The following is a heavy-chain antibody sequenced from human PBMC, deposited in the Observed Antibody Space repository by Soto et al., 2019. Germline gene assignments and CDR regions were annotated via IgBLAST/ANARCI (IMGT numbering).Heavy chain of an antibody. CDR2: IIPIFGTA. V-gene: IGHV1-69*13. CDR1: GGTFSSYA. Sequence: SVKVSCKVSGGTFSSYAISWVRQAPGQGLEWMGGIIPIFGTANYAQKFQGRVTITADESTSTAYMELSSLRSEDTAVYYCARGDWNDYYYYYYGMDVWGQGTTVTVSS. CDR3: ARGDWNDYYYYYYGMDV. J-gene: IGHJ6*02. D-gene: IGHD1-1*01.